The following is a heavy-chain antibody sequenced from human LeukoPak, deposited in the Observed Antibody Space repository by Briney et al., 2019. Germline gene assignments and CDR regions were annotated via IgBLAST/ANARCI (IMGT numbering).Heavy chain of an antibody. CDR1: GXTFSSYA. J-gene: IGHJ4*02. Sequence: GGSLRLSCAASGXTFSSYAMHWVRQAPGKGLEWVAVISYDGSNKYYADSVKGRFTISRDNSKNTLYLQMNSLRAEDTAVYYCASGSGKYSSSWYGEGDYWGQGTLVTVSS. CDR2: ISYDGSNK. V-gene: IGHV3-30-3*01. D-gene: IGHD6-13*01. CDR3: ASGSGKYSSSWYGEGDY.